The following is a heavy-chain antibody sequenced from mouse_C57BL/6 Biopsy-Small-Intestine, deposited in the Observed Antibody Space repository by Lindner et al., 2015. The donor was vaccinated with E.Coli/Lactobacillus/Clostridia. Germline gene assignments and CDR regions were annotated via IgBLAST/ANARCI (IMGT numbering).Heavy chain of an antibody. J-gene: IGHJ3*01. D-gene: IGHD2-4*01. Sequence: VQLQESGAELVMPGASVKMSCKASGYTFTSYWITWVKQRPGQGLERIGDIYPGSGSTNYNEKFKSKATLTVGTSSSTAYMQLSSLTSEDSAVYYCALYDYDEGFAYWGQGTLVTVSA. CDR3: ALYDYDEGFAY. V-gene: IGHV1-55*01. CDR2: IYPGSGST. CDR1: GYTFTSYW.